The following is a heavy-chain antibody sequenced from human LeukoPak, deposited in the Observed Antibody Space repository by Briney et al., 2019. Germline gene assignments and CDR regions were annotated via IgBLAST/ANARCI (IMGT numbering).Heavy chain of an antibody. V-gene: IGHV4-38-2*02. CDR3: ARGSLGREVSAFFKN. CDR2: IYHSGIT. CDR1: DYSISSGYGYY. J-gene: IGHJ4*02. D-gene: IGHD5/OR15-5a*01. Sequence: PSETLSLTCTVSDYSISSGYGYYWGWIRQPPGKGLEWIGNIYHSGITYYNHFNSSLKSRVTISIDTSKNQFSLRLSSVTAADTAVYYCARGSLGREVSAFFKNWGQGILVTVSS.